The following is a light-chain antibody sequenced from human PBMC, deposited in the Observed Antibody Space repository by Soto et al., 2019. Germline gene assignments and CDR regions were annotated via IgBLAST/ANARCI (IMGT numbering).Light chain of an antibody. J-gene: IGLJ1*01. CDR1: SSDVGGYNY. CDR2: DVT. Sequence: QSVLTQPRSVSGSPGQLVAISCTGTSSDVGGYNYISWYQQHPGKAPKLIIYDVTKRPSGVPDRFSGSSSGNTASLTISGLQAEDEADYFCCSYTSTNTYVFGTGTKVTAL. V-gene: IGLV2-11*01. CDR3: CSYTSTNTYV.